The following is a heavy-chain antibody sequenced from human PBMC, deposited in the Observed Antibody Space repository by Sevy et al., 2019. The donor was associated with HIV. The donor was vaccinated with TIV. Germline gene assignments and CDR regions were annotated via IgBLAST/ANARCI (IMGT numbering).Heavy chain of an antibody. CDR1: GFTVSRNY. CDR3: ARERIVGATLGGFDY. Sequence: GGSLRLSCAASGFTVSRNYMSWVRQAPGKGLEWVSVIYSGGSTYYADSVKGRFTISRDNSKNTLYLQMNSLRAEDTAVYYCARERIVGATLGGFDYWGQGTLVTVSS. J-gene: IGHJ4*02. V-gene: IGHV3-53*01. D-gene: IGHD1-26*01. CDR2: IYSGGST.